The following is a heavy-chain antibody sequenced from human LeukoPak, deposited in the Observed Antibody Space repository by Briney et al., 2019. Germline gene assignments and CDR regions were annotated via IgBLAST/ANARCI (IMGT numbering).Heavy chain of an antibody. CDR2: ISPSGGST. CDR3: TTVPWWELPTAEYFQH. D-gene: IGHD1-26*01. J-gene: IGHJ1*01. Sequence: ASVKVSCKASGYTFTGYYMHWVRQAPGQGPEWMGVISPSGGSTTYAQKFQGRVTLTRDMSTSTDYLELSSLRSEDTAVYYCTTVPWWELPTAEYFQHWGQGTLVTVSS. CDR1: GYTFTGYY. V-gene: IGHV1-46*01.